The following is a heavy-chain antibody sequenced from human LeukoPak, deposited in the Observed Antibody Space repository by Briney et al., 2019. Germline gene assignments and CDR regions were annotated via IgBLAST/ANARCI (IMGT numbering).Heavy chain of an antibody. J-gene: IGHJ4*02. Sequence: ASVKVSCKASGYPFISYYIHWVRQAPGQGLEWMGMINPNGGGTSYGQKSQGRVTMTTDTSTSTVYMELSSLTSEDTAVYSCARGNGFWAPLSYWGQGTLVTVSS. CDR3: ARGNGFWAPLSY. V-gene: IGHV1-46*01. D-gene: IGHD3-10*01. CDR1: GYPFISYY. CDR2: INPNGGGT.